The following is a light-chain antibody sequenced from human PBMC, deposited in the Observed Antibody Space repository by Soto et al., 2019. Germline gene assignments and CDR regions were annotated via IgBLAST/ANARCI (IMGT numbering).Light chain of an antibody. J-gene: IGKJ2*01. CDR3: QQYNNWPYT. Sequence: ELVMTQSPATLSVSPGERATLSCRASQSVSSNLAWYQQKPGQAPRLLIYGASTRATGIPARFSGSGSGTEFTLTTSSLQSEDFALYYCQQYNNWPYTFGQGTKLEIK. CDR1: QSVSSN. CDR2: GAS. V-gene: IGKV3-15*01.